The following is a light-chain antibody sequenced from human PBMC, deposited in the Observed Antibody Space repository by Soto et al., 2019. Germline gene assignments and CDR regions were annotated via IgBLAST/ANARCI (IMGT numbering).Light chain of an antibody. CDR1: SSDVGSYNR. CDR3: SSYTSSSTFV. CDR2: EVS. V-gene: IGLV2-18*02. J-gene: IGLJ3*02. Sequence: QSALTQPPSVSGSPGQSVTISCTGTSSDVGSYNRVSWYQQPPGTAPKLMIYEVSNRPSGVPDRFSGSKSGNTASLTIPGLQAEDEADYYCSSYTSSSTFVFGGGTKLTVL.